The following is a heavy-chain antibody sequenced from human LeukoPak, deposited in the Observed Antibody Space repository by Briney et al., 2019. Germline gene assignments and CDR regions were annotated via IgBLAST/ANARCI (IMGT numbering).Heavy chain of an antibody. V-gene: IGHV4-34*01. Sequence: SETLSLTCAVYGGSFSGYYWSWIRQPPGKGLEWIGEINHSGSTNYNPSLKSRVTISVDTSKNQFSLKLSSVTAADTAVYYCAREGLSGAAAGTLGYWGQGTLVTVSS. CDR3: AREGLSGAAAGTLGY. CDR2: INHSGST. CDR1: GGSFSGYY. J-gene: IGHJ4*02. D-gene: IGHD6-13*01.